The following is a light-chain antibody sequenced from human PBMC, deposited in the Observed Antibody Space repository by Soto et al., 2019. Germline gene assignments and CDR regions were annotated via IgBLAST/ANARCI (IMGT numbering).Light chain of an antibody. CDR3: SSKRDSSTLFV. V-gene: IGLV2-14*01. CDR1: SSDVGAYNY. Sequence: QSVLTQPASVSGSPGQSITISCTGTSSDVGAYNYVSWYQHHPGKVPKLLIYEVTNRPSGVSDRFSGSKPGNTASLTISGLQAEDEADYYCSSKRDSSTLFVFGTGTKATVL. CDR2: EVT. J-gene: IGLJ1*01.